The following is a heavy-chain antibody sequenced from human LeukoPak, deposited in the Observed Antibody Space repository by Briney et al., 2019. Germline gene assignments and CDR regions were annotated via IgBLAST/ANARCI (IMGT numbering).Heavy chain of an antibody. V-gene: IGHV3-7*01. CDR3: ARHMPAVGATPFDY. CDR2: IKHDDDEK. J-gene: IGHJ4*02. CDR1: KFSLGNYW. Sequence: PGGSLRLSCVDSKFSLGNYWMAWVRQAPGKGLEWVANIKHDDDEKYYVDSVRGRFTISRDNAENSLYLQMNSLRAEDTAIYFCARHMPAVGATPFDYWGQGTLVTVSS. D-gene: IGHD1-26*01.